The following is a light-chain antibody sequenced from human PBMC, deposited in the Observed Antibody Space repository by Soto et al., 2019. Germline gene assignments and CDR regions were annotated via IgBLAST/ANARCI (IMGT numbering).Light chain of an antibody. J-gene: IGLJ2*01. CDR2: EGT. CDR1: SSDVGRYNL. V-gene: IGLV2-23*03. CDR3: CSYAGTNTVI. Sequence: QSALTQPASVSASPGQSITISCTGTSSDVGRYNLVSWYQQHPGTAPRLLIYEGTKRPPGVSGRFSGSKSGNTASLTISGLQTEDEADYFCCSYAGTNTVIFGGGTKLTVL.